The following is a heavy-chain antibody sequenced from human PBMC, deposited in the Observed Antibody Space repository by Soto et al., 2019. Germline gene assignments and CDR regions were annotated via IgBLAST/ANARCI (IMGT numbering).Heavy chain of an antibody. CDR3: ARRSYYYGSGSYYTRWYFDL. V-gene: IGHV1-69*01. CDR1: GGTFSSYA. Sequence: QVQLVQSGAEVKKPGSSVKVSCKASGGTFSSYAISWVRQAPGQGLEWMGGIIPIFGTANYAQKFQGRVTITADESTGTAYMELSSLRSEDTAVYYCARRSYYYGSGSYYTRWYFDLWGRGTLVTVSS. CDR2: IIPIFGTA. D-gene: IGHD3-10*01. J-gene: IGHJ2*01.